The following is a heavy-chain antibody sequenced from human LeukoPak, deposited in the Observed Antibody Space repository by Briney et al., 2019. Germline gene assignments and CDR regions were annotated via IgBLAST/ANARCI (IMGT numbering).Heavy chain of an antibody. V-gene: IGHV1-2*02. D-gene: IGHD4-17*01. Sequence: ASVKVFCKASGYTFTGYYMHWVRQAPGQGLEWMGWINPNSGGTNYAQKFQGRVTMTRDTSISTAYMELSRLRSDDTAVYYCARGVGTYGDYDRTWYWGQGTLVTVSS. CDR1: GYTFTGYY. J-gene: IGHJ4*02. CDR2: INPNSGGT. CDR3: ARGVGTYGDYDRTWY.